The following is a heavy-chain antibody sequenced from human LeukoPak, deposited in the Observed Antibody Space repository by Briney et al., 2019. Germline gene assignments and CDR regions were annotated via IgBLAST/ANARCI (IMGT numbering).Heavy chain of an antibody. CDR2: LSSDGVDK. D-gene: IGHD1-1*01. CDR3: ARDTTGYFDY. V-gene: IGHV3-30-3*01. J-gene: IGHJ4*02. Sequence: GGSLRLSCAASGFTFSSYVMHWVRQTPGKGLEWVAILSSDGVDKRYADSVKGRFTISRDNAKNSLYLQMNSLRAEDTAVYYCARDTTGYFDYWGQGTLVTVSS. CDR1: GFTFSSYV.